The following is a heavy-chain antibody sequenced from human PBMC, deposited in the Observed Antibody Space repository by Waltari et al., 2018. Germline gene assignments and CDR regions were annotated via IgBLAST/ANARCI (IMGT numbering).Heavy chain of an antibody. D-gene: IGHD6-13*01. CDR1: GFSFRTSW. CDR3: AIGGVETSWYWRY. V-gene: IGHV3-7*01. J-gene: IGHJ4*02. CDR2: IKTDGSET. Sequence: VQVVESGGGVVQPGGSLRLSCAPSGFSFRTSWMTWVRQAPGKGLEWVANIKTDGSETYYVDSVKGRFTISRDNTKNSLYLQMSSLRAEDTAVYYCAIGGVETSWYWRYWGQGTLVTVSS.